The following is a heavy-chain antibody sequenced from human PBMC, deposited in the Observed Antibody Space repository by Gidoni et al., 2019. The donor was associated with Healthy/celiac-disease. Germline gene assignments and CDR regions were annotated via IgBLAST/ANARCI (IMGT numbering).Heavy chain of an antibody. CDR2: INHSGST. J-gene: IGHJ4*02. Sequence: QVQLQQRGAGLLKPSETLSLPCALYGGSFGGYYWSWFRQPPGKGLEWIGAINHSGSTNYNPSLKCRVTISVDTSKNQFSLKLSSVTAADTAVYYCAQTKGGYDWSFDYWGQGTLVTVSS. CDR1: GGSFGGYY. V-gene: IGHV4-34*01. CDR3: AQTKGGYDWSFDY. D-gene: IGHD5-12*01.